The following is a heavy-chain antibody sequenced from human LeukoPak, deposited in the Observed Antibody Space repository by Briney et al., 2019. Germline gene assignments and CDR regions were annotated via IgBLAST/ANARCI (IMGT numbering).Heavy chain of an antibody. V-gene: IGHV1-69*04. J-gene: IGHJ3*02. CDR2: IIPIVDIS. CDR3: ARIYDAFDI. CDR1: GGTFTTYA. Sequence: ASVKVSCKASGGTFTTYAISWVRQAPGQGLEWMGRIIPIVDISNYAQKFQGRVTITADKSTSTAYMELSSLRSEDTAVYYCARIYDAFDIWGQGTMVTVSS. D-gene: IGHD5-12*01.